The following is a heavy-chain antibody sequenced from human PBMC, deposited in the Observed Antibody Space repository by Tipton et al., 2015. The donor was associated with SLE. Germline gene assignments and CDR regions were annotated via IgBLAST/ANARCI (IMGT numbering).Heavy chain of an antibody. D-gene: IGHD2-2*01. CDR1: GFTFSSYA. CDR2: ISYDGSNK. Sequence: SLRLSCAASGFTFSSYAMHWVRQAPGKGLEWVAVISYDGSNKYYADSVKGRFTISRDNSKNTLYLQMNSLRAEDTAVYYCAREGYCSSTSCPTHYYYYGMDVWGQGTTVTVSS. J-gene: IGHJ6*02. CDR3: AREGYCSSTSCPTHYYYYGMDV. V-gene: IGHV3-30-3*01.